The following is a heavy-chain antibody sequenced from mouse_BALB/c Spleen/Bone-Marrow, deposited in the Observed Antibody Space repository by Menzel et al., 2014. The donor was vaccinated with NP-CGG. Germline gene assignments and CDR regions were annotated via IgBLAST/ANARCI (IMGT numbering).Heavy chain of an antibody. CDR2: ISNGGGST. D-gene: IGHD2-4*01. Sequence: EVHLVESGGGLVQPGGSLKLSCAASGFTFSSYTMSWVRQTPEKRLEWAAYISNGGGSTYYPDTVKGRFTISRDNAKNTLYLQMSSLKSEDTAMYYCARPLYYDYDGFAYWGQGTLVTVSA. V-gene: IGHV5-12-2*01. CDR3: ARPLYYDYDGFAY. CDR1: GFTFSSYT. J-gene: IGHJ3*01.